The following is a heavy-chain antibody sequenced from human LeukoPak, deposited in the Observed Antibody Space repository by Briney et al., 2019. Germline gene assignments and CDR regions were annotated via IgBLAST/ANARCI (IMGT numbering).Heavy chain of an antibody. V-gene: IGHV3-33*06. CDR3: AKDNSDTAMGH. J-gene: IGHJ4*02. Sequence: GGSLRLSCAASGFTFSSYGMHWVRQAPGKGLEWVAVIWYDGSNKYYADSVKGRFTISRDNSKNTLHLQMNSLRAEDTAVYYCAKDNSDTAMGHWGQGTLVTVSS. CDR1: GFTFSSYG. D-gene: IGHD5-18*01. CDR2: IWYDGSNK.